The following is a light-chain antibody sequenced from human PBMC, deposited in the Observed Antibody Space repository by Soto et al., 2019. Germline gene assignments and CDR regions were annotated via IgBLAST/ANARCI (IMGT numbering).Light chain of an antibody. CDR1: QSVSSSY. Sequence: EIVLTQSPGTLSVSPGERVTLSCRASQSVSSSYLAWYQQRPGQAPRLLIFGASYRATGIPDRFSGSGSGTDFTLTISRLAPEDFAVYYCQQYSSSPPEFTFGPGTKVDGK. CDR2: GAS. V-gene: IGKV3-20*01. CDR3: QQYSSSPPEFT. J-gene: IGKJ3*01.